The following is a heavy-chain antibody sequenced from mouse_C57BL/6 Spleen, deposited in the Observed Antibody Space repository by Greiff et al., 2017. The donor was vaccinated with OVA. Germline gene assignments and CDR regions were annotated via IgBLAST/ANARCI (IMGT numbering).Heavy chain of an antibody. V-gene: IGHV1-69*01. Sequence: QVQLQQPGAELVMPGASVTLSCKASGYTFTSYWMHWVKQRPGQGLEWIGEIDPSDSYTNYNQKFKGKSTLTVDKSSSTAYMQLSSLTSEDSAVYYCARGAAQATFDYWGQGTTLTVSS. D-gene: IGHD3-2*02. CDR2: IDPSDSYT. CDR1: GYTFTSYW. CDR3: ARGAAQATFDY. J-gene: IGHJ2*01.